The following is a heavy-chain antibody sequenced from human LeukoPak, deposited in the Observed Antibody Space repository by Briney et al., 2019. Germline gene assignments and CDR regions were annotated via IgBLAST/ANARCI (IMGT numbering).Heavy chain of an antibody. CDR3: ARLDCAADTCYNY. CDR1: GDSISSDY. Sequence: SETLSLTCIVSGDSISSDYWSWIRQPPGKGLEWIGNINYSGSSNYNPSLKSRVILSIDTSKNEFSLNLSSVTAADTAVYYCARLDCAADTCYNYWGKGTIVTASS. CDR2: INYSGSS. V-gene: IGHV4-59*08. J-gene: IGHJ4*02. D-gene: IGHD2-15*01.